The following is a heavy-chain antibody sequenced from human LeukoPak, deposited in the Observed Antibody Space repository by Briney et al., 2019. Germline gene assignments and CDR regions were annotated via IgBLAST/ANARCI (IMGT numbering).Heavy chain of an antibody. D-gene: IGHD2/OR15-2a*01. J-gene: IGHJ4*02. CDR3: ANTGNSRGAC. CDR1: GFTFSSYS. V-gene: IGHV3-21*04. Sequence: PGGSLRLSCAASGFTFSSYSMNWVRQAPGKGLEWVSSISSSSSYIYYADSVKGRFTISRDNSKNTLYLQMNSLRAEDTAVYYCANTGNSRGACWGQGTLVTVSS. CDR2: ISSSSSYI.